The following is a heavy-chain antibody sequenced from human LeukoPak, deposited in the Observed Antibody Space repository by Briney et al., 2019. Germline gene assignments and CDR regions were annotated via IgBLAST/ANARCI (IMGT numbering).Heavy chain of an antibody. CDR2: IKSKAHGGTT. CDR1: GFTFSNAW. D-gene: IGHD1-26*01. Sequence: GGSVRLSCAASGFTFSNAWMSWVRQAPGKGLEWIGRIKSKAHGGTTDYAAPVKGRFTISRDDSKNTLYLQMNSLKTEDTAVYYCTTSTLFSGSYPDDYWGQGTLVTAFS. J-gene: IGHJ4*02. V-gene: IGHV3-15*01. CDR3: TTSTLFSGSYPDDY.